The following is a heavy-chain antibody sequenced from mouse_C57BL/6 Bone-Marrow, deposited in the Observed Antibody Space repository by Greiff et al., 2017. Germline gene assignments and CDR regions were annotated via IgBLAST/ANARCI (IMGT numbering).Heavy chain of an antibody. D-gene: IGHD1-1*01. Sequence: QVQLQQPGAELVKPGASVKMSCKASGYTFTSYWITWVKQRPGQGLEWIGDLYPGSGSTNYNEKFKSKATLTVDTSSSTAYMQLSSLTSEDSAVYYCAREISYYYGSSYNAMDYWGQGTSVTVSS. CDR1: GYTFTSYW. CDR2: LYPGSGST. V-gene: IGHV1-55*01. J-gene: IGHJ4*01. CDR3: AREISYYYGSSYNAMDY.